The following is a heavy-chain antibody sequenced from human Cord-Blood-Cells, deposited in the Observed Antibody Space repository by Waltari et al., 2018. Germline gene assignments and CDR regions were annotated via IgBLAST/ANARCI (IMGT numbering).Heavy chain of an antibody. CDR2: IYYSGRT. D-gene: IGHD6-6*01. CDR3: ARRGAARPFDY. CDR1: GGSISSSSYY. J-gene: IGHJ4*02. V-gene: IGHV4-39*01. Sequence: QLQLQESGPGLVKPSETLSPTCTVSGGSISSSSYYWGWVRQPPGKGLEWIGSIYYSGRTSYNPSLKSRVTISVDTSKNQFSLKLSSVTAADTAVYYCARRGAARPFDYWGQGTLVTVSS.